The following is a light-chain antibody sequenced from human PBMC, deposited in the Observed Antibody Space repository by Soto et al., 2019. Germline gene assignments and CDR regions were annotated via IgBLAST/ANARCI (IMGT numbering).Light chain of an antibody. V-gene: IGKV1-39*01. CDR1: QSVTTY. CDR3: QQSFSDPPLS. CDR2: AAS. J-gene: IGKJ4*01. Sequence: DIQLTQSPSSLSASVGDRVTITCRASQSVTTYLNWYQQKPGKAPKLLISAASSLRDGVPSRFSGSGSGTVFTLTINSLHPEDFATYYWQQSFSDPPLSFGGGTRVEVK.